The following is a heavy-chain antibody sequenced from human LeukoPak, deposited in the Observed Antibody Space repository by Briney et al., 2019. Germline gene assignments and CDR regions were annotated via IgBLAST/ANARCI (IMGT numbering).Heavy chain of an antibody. V-gene: IGHV1-8*03. CDR1: GYTFTNYD. CDR3: ARDRYYYDSSGYLAFDI. CDR2: MNPNSGNT. D-gene: IGHD3-22*01. Sequence: GASVKVSCKASGYTFTNYDINWVRQATGQGLEWMGWMNPNSGNTGYAQKFQGRVTIIRDTSISTAYMELSSLRSEDTAVYYCARDRYYYDSSGYLAFDIWGQGTMVTVSS. J-gene: IGHJ3*02.